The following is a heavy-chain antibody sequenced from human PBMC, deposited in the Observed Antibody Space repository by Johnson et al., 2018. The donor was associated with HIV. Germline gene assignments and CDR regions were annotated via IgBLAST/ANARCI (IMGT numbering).Heavy chain of an antibody. CDR2: ISSSGSTR. Sequence: QVQLVESGGGLVKPGGSLRLSCTTSGFTFSAYYMSWIRQAPGKGLECVSYISSSGSTRSYADSVKSRFHISRDNAKHSLYLQMNSLSAEDTALYYCARDSTPWGGDYVDYAFDIWGQGTMVTVSS. CDR3: ARDSTPWGGDYVDYAFDI. V-gene: IGHV3-11*04. J-gene: IGHJ3*02. CDR1: GFTFSAYY. D-gene: IGHD4-17*01.